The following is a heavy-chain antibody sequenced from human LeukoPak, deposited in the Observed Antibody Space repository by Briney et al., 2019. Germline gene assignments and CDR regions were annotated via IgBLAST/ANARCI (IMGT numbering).Heavy chain of an antibody. CDR2: ISSTATSI. CDR3: ARDVTYHGGDWFDP. CDR1: EFTFSSYS. D-gene: IGHD4-23*01. J-gene: IGHJ5*02. Sequence: PGGSLRLSCAASEFTFSSYSMSWFRQAPGKGLEWVSYISSTATSIYYADSVKGRFTVSRDNAKSSLYLQMNSLRAEDTAVYYCARDVTYHGGDWFDPWGQGTLVTVSS. V-gene: IGHV3-48*04.